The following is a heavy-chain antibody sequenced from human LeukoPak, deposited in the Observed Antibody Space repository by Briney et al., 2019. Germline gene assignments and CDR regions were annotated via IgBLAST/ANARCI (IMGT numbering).Heavy chain of an antibody. CDR1: GFTFSSYA. CDR2: ISYDGSNK. Sequence: GRSLRLSCAASGFTFSSYAMHWVRQAPGKGLEWVAVISYDGSNKYYADSVKGRFTISRDNSKNTLYLQMDSLRAEDTAVYYCARELGLYYYGMDVWGQGTTVTVSS. CDR3: ARELGLYYYGMDV. J-gene: IGHJ6*02. D-gene: IGHD7-27*01. V-gene: IGHV3-30-3*01.